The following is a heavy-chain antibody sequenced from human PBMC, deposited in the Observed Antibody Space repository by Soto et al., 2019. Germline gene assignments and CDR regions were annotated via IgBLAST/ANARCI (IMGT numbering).Heavy chain of an antibody. CDR1: GGSISSYY. D-gene: IGHD1-26*01. Sequence: SETLSLTCTVSGGSISSYYWSWIRQPPGKGLEWIGYIYYSGSTYYNPSLKSRVTISVDTSKNQFSLKLSSVTAADTAVYYCARVVHSGYLGYWGQGTLVTVSS. CDR2: IYYSGST. CDR3: ARVVHSGYLGY. V-gene: IGHV4-59*08. J-gene: IGHJ4*02.